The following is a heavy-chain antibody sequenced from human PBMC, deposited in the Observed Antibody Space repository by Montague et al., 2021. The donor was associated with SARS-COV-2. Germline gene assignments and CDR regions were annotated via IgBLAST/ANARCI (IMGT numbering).Heavy chain of an antibody. J-gene: IGHJ4*02. V-gene: IGHV4-59*01. D-gene: IGHD6-13*01. CDR3: ARVSLAAAATMRDY. CDR2: IYYSGNS. Sequence: IYYSGNSNSNPSLKCRRTISLATSQNQFSLKLTSVTAADTAVYYCARVSLAAAATMRDYWGQGTLVTGSS.